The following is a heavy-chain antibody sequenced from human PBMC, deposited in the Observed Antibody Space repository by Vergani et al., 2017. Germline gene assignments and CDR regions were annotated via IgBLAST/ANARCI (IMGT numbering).Heavy chain of an antibody. CDR2: ISPKTGDT. CDR1: GYTFSSYG. D-gene: IGHD1-26*01. Sequence: QVQLVQSGAEVKKPGASLKVSCKASGYTFSSYGISWVLQAPGQGLEWMGWISPKTGDTDYLQRFQDRVTMTRDASTKTVYLKMTRLTSDDTAIYYCAHSWNFGRRDWFDSWGPGTLVTVSA. CDR3: AHSWNFGRRDWFDS. V-gene: IGHV1-18*01. J-gene: IGHJ5*01.